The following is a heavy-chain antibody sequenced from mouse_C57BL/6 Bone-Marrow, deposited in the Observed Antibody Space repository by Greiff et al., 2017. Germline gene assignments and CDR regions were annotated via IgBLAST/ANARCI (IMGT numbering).Heavy chain of an antibody. CDR1: GFTFSSYA. CDR2: ISDGGSYT. Sequence: EVQLVESGGGLVKPGGSLKLSCAASGFTFSSYAMSWVRQTPEKRLEWVATISDGGSYTYYPDNVKGRFTISRYNAKNNLYLQMSHLKSEDTSVYYWARSVVATDSIDYWGQGTTLTVSS. CDR3: ARSVVATDSIDY. D-gene: IGHD1-1*01. J-gene: IGHJ2*01. V-gene: IGHV5-4*01.